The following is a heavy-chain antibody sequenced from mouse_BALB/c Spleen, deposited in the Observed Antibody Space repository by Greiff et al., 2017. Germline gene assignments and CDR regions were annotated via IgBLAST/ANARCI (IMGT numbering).Heavy chain of an antibody. CDR1: GYTFSSYW. V-gene: IGHV1-9*01. Sequence: GQLQQSGAELMKPGASVKISCKATGYTFSSYWIEWVKQRPGHGLEWIGEILPGSGSTNYNEKFKGKATFTADTSSNTAYMQLSSLTSEDSAVYYCAPDGYGPTFFYAMDYWGQGTSVTVSS. CDR2: ILPGSGST. J-gene: IGHJ4*01. CDR3: APDGYGPTFFYAMDY. D-gene: IGHD2-3*01.